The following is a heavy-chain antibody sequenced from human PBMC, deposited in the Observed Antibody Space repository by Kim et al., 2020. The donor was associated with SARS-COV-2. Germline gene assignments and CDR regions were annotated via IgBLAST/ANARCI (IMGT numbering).Heavy chain of an antibody. D-gene: IGHD5-12*01. Sequence: GGSLRLSCAASGFTFSSYWMHWVRQAPGKGLVWVSRINSDGSSTSYADSVKGRFTISRDNAKNTLYLQMNSLRAEDTAVYYCAGRGGYDYYYYGMDVWGQGTTVTVSS. CDR2: INSDGSST. J-gene: IGHJ6*02. CDR3: AGRGGYDYYYYGMDV. CDR1: GFTFSSYW. V-gene: IGHV3-74*01.